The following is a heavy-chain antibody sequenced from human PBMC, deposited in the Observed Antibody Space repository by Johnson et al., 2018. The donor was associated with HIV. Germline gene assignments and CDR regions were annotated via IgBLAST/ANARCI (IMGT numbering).Heavy chain of an antibody. V-gene: IGHV3-66*02. CDR2: VSSGGTS. D-gene: IGHD3-16*01. CDR3: VRDDRPDGFDI. Sequence: VQLVESGGGLVKPGGSLRLSCAASGFTFSGFYMSWVRQAPGKVPEWLSVVSSGGTSYYADSVRGRFTVSRDNSKNTLYLQMSSLRAEDTALYYCVRDDRPDGFDIWGQGTMVTVSS. J-gene: IGHJ3*02. CDR1: GFTFSGFY.